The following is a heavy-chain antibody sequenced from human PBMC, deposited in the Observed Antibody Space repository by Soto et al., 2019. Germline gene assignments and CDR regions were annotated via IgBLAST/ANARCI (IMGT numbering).Heavy chain of an antibody. J-gene: IGHJ3*02. V-gene: IGHV4-59*01. CDR3: ARDQYYDSTGYYSDAFDI. Sequence: PSETLSLTCTVSGGSISSYYWSWIRQPPGKGLEWIGYIYYSGSTNYNPSLKSRVTISVDTSKNQFSLKLSSVTAADTAVYYCARDQYYDSTGYYSDAFDIWGHGTLVTV. D-gene: IGHD3-22*01. CDR2: IYYSGST. CDR1: GGSISSYY.